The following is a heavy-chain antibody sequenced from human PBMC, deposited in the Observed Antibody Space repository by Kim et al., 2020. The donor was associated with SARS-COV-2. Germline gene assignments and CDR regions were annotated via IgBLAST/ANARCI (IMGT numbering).Heavy chain of an antibody. V-gene: IGHV3-23*03. Sequence: GGSLRLSCAASGFTFSSYAMSWVRQAPGKGLEWVSLIYSGGSSTKYADSVKGRCTISRDDSKNTLYLQMNSLRADDTAIYYCVKAYGSGWHYFDYWGQGTLVTVSS. CDR3: VKAYGSGWHYFDY. CDR1: GFTFSSYA. CDR2: IYSGGSST. J-gene: IGHJ4*02. D-gene: IGHD6-19*01.